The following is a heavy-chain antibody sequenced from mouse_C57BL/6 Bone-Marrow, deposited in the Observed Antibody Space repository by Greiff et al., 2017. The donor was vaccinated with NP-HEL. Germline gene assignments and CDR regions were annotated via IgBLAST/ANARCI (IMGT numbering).Heavy chain of an antibody. D-gene: IGHD1-1*01. CDR3: ARRDGSSYFDY. CDR1: GYTFTSYW. J-gene: IGHJ2*01. Sequence: VKLQQPGAELVKPGASVKLSCKASGYTFTSYWMHWVKQRPGQGLEWIGMIHPNSGSTNYNEKFKSKATLTVDKSSSTAYMQLSSLTSEDSAVYYCARRDGSSYFDYWGQGTTLTVSS. CDR2: IHPNSGST. V-gene: IGHV1-64*01.